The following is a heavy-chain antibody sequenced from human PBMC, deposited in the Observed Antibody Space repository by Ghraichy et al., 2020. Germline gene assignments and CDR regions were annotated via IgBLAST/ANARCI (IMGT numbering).Heavy chain of an antibody. Sequence: LSFAISGDSVSSNSAAWNWIRQSPSRGLEWLGRTYYRSKWYNDYAVSVKSRITINPDTSKNQFSLQLNSVTPEDTAVYYCARASPGSSISKGPNFYYYGMDVWGQGTTVTVSS. CDR1: GDSVSSNSAA. V-gene: IGHV6-1*01. CDR2: TYYRSKWYN. D-gene: IGHD6-13*01. CDR3: ARASPGSSISKGPNFYYYGMDV. J-gene: IGHJ6*02.